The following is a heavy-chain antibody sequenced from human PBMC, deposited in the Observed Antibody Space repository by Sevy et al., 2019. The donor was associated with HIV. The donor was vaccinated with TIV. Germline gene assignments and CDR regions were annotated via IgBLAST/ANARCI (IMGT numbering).Heavy chain of an antibody. D-gene: IGHD3-22*01. CDR3: ARGKRISDYYGSFDY. J-gene: IGHJ4*02. CDR1: GLTVSSNF. V-gene: IGHV3-53*01. Sequence: GGSLRLSCAASGLTVSSNFMSWVHQAPGKGLEWVSVIYIGGSTYYADSVKGRFTISRDNSKNTLYLQMNSLRAEDTAVYFCARGKRISDYYGSFDYWGQGTLVTVSS. CDR2: IYIGGST.